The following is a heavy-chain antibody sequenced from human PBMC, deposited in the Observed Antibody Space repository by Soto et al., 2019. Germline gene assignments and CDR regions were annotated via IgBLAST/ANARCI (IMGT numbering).Heavy chain of an antibody. CDR3: ARARSNDSSGYYYDH. V-gene: IGHV4-34*01. Sequence: SETLSLTCAVYGGSFSCYDWSWIRQPPGKGLEWIGEINHSGSTNYNPSLKSRVTISVDTSKNQFSLKLSSVTAADTAVYYCARARSNDSSGYYYDHWGQGTLVTVS. D-gene: IGHD3-22*01. CDR1: GGSFSCYD. CDR2: INHSGST. J-gene: IGHJ5*02.